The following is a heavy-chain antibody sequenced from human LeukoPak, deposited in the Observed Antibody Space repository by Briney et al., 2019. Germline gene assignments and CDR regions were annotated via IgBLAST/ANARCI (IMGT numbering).Heavy chain of an antibody. CDR2: ISSSGSTI. Sequence: PGGSLRLSCAASGFTFSSYEMNWVRQAPGKGLEWVSYISSSGSTIYYADSVKGRFTISRDNAKNSLYLQMYSLRAEDTAVYYCASFVLLWFGEPRNGMDVWGKGTTVTVSS. CDR3: ASFVLLWFGEPRNGMDV. CDR1: GFTFSSYE. D-gene: IGHD3-10*01. V-gene: IGHV3-48*03. J-gene: IGHJ6*04.